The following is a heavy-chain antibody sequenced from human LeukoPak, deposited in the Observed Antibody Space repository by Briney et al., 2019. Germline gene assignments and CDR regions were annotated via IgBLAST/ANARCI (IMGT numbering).Heavy chain of an antibody. Sequence: GGSLRLSCAASGFTFSSYGMSWVRQAPGKGLEWVSNINSDGSRVTYADSVKGRFTISRDNAKNTLYLQMNSLRADDTAVYYCARYPTFDYWGQGTLATVSS. CDR2: INSDGSRV. D-gene: IGHD1-14*01. J-gene: IGHJ4*02. CDR1: GFTFSSYG. CDR3: ARYPTFDY. V-gene: IGHV3-74*01.